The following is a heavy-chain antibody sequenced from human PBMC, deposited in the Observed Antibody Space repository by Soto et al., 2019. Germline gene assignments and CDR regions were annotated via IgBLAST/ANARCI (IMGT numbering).Heavy chain of an antibody. CDR2: ITSGSDYI. V-gene: IGHV3-21*01. CDR1: GFTFSSYT. Sequence: EVQLVESGGVVVQPGGSLRLSCAASGFTFSSYTMNWVRQAPGKGLEWVAFITSGSDYIYYADSVKGRFTISRDDANNSLFLQMSSLRAEDTAVYYCTREHVVTIFRRGQRGSFDNWSQGTLVTVSS. D-gene: IGHD3-9*01. CDR3: TREHVVTIFRRGQRGSFDN. J-gene: IGHJ4*02.